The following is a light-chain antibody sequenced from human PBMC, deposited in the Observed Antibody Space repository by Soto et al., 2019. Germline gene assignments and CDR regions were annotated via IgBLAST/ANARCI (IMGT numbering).Light chain of an antibody. CDR3: QQYDTFPRT. Sequence: DIQMTQSPSSLSASVGDRVTITCRASQGINNYVAWFQQNPGRAPKSLIYATYSLQSGVPSKFSASGSGTEFTLTISSLQPEDFATYYCQQYDTFPRTFGQGTKVEI. J-gene: IGKJ1*01. CDR1: QGINNY. CDR2: ATY. V-gene: IGKV1-16*02.